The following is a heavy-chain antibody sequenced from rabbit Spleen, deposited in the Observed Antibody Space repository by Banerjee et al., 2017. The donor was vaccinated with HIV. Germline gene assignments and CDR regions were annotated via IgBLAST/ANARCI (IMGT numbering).Heavy chain of an antibody. Sequence: QEQLVESGGGLVKPGASLTVTCTASGFDFSRGYDMCWVRQAPGKGLEWIGYIDPVFGITAYANWVNGRFSISRENAQNTVFLQMTSLTAADTATYFCARGSAAMTMVITGYYLSLWGPGTLVTVS. CDR1: GFDFSRGYD. J-gene: IGHJ4*01. CDR2: IDPVFGIT. CDR3: ARGSAAMTMVITGYYLSL. V-gene: IGHV1S43*01. D-gene: IGHD2-1*01.